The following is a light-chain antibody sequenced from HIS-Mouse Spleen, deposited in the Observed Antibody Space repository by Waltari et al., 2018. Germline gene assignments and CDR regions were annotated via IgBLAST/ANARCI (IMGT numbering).Light chain of an antibody. V-gene: IGKV1-5*03. CDR3: QQYNSYSRT. J-gene: IGKJ1*01. Sequence: DIQMTQSPSTLSASVGDRFTIPCRASQSISSWLAWYQQKPGKAPKLLIYKASSLESGVPSRFSGSGSGTEFTLTISSLQPDDFATYYCQQYNSYSRTFGQGTKVEIK. CDR1: QSISSW. CDR2: KAS.